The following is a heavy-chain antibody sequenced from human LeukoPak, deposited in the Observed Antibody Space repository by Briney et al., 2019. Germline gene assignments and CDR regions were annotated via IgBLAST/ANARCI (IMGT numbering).Heavy chain of an antibody. CDR1: GGTFSSYA. V-gene: IGHV1-69*13. CDR3: AREMYLQQLSGMDV. J-gene: IGHJ6*02. Sequence: SVKVSCKASGGTFSSYAISWVRQAPGQGLEWMGGIIPIFGTANYAQKFQGRVTITADESTSTAYMELSRLRSDDTAVYYCAREMYLQQLSGMDVWGQGTTVTVSS. CDR2: IIPIFGTA. D-gene: IGHD6-13*01.